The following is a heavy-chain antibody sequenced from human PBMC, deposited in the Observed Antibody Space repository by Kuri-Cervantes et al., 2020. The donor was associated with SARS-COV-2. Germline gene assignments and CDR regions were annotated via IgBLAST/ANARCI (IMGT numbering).Heavy chain of an antibody. V-gene: IGHV3-21*01. CDR3: ARSGIAARYDAFDI. CDR2: IGPSNTYI. J-gene: IGHJ3*02. CDR1: GFTFNTYN. Sequence: GESLKISCTASGFTFNTYNMKWVRQAPGKGLEWVSGIGPSNTYIYYADSVKGRFIISRDNAKNTLYLQMNSLRAEDTAVYYCARSGIAARYDAFDIWGQGTMVTVSS. D-gene: IGHD6-6*01.